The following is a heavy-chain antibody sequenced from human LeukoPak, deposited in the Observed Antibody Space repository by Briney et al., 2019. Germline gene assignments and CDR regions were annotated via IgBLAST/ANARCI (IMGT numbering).Heavy chain of an antibody. CDR2: INAGNGNT. V-gene: IGHV1-3*01. Sequence: GASVKVSCKASGYTFITYAIQWVRRAPGQRPEWMGWINAGNGNTKLSQKFQGRVTLTRDTSASTAYMELSSLRSEDTAVYYCARSVRVVLDWNVGYYFDYWGQGSLVTVSS. CDR3: ARSVRVVLDWNVGYYFDY. J-gene: IGHJ4*02. CDR1: GYTFITYA. D-gene: IGHD1-1*01.